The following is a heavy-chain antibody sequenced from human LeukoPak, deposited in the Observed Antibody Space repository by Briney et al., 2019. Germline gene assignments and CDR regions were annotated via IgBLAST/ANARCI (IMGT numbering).Heavy chain of an antibody. CDR1: GFTFDDYG. V-gene: IGHV3-20*04. J-gene: IGHJ4*02. D-gene: IGHD3-10*01. CDR2: INWNGGST. Sequence: GGSLRLSCAASGFTFDDYGMSWVRQAPGKGLEWVSGINWNGGSTGYADSVKGRFTISRDNAKNSLYLQMNSLRAEDTALYYCARVSTMVRGAPGPLDYWGQGTLVTVSS. CDR3: ARVSTMVRGAPGPLDY.